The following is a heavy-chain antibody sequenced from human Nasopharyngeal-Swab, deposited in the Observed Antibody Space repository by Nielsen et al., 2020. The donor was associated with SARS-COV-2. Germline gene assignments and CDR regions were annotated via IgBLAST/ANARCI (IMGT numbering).Heavy chain of an antibody. Sequence: SETLSLTCAVYGGSFSGYYWSWIPQPPGKGLEWIGEINHSGSTNYNPSLKSRVTISVDTSKNQFSLKLSSVTAADTAVYYCAREDTAMGEIFDYWGQGTLVTVSS. CDR3: AREDTAMGEIFDY. CDR1: GGSFSGYY. V-gene: IGHV4-34*01. D-gene: IGHD5-18*01. J-gene: IGHJ4*02. CDR2: INHSGST.